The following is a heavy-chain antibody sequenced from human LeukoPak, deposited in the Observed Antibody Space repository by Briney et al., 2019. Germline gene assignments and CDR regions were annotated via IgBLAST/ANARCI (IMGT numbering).Heavy chain of an antibody. CDR3: ARGPYSYDSSGAFDI. V-gene: IGHV4-39*07. CDR2: ISYSGTT. J-gene: IGHJ3*02. CDR1: GASISSSPYY. Sequence: SETLSLTCTVSGASISSSPYYWGWIRQSPGKGLEWIGSISYSGTTYYNPSLKSRVTISVDTSKNQFSLKLSSVTAADTAVYFCARGPYSYDSSGAFDIWGQGTMVTVSS. D-gene: IGHD3-22*01.